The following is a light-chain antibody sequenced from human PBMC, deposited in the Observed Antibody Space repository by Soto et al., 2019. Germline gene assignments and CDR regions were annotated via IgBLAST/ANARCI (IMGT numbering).Light chain of an antibody. CDR3: SLYSSNGSLI. CDR1: TTDTDNYDS. J-gene: IGLJ1*01. Sequence: QSALTQPPSVSGSPGQSVTISCTATTTDTDNYDSVSWYQQAPGTAPKLIIYDVNNRPSGAPYRFSGSTSGNTASLTISGLQAEDETDYFCSLYSSNGSLIFGPGTKVTVL. V-gene: IGLV2-18*01. CDR2: DVN.